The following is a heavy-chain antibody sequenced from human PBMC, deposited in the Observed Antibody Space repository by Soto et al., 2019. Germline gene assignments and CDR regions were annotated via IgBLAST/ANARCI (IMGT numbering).Heavy chain of an antibody. V-gene: IGHV4-34*01. D-gene: IGHD6-19*01. Sequence: ASETLSLTCAVYGGSFSGYYWSWIRQPPGKGLEWIGEINHSGSTNYNPSLKSRVTISVDTSKNQFSLKLSSVTAADTAVYYCARCSGWSFDYWGQGTLVTVSS. J-gene: IGHJ4*02. CDR3: ARCSGWSFDY. CDR2: INHSGST. CDR1: GGSFSGYY.